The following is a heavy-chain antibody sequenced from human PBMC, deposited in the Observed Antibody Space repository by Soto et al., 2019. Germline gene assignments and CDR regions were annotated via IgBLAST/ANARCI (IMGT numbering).Heavy chain of an antibody. V-gene: IGHV4-59*12. CDR1: GGSISSYY. CDR2: IYYSGST. CDR3: ARGGHRVLRFLEWLPYYFDY. D-gene: IGHD3-3*01. J-gene: IGHJ4*02. Sequence: PPETLSLTCTVSGGSISSYYWSWIRQPPGKGLEWIGYIYYSGSTNYNPSLKSRVTISVDTSKNQFSLKLSSVTAADTAVYYCARGGHRVLRFLEWLPYYFDYWGQGTLVTVSS.